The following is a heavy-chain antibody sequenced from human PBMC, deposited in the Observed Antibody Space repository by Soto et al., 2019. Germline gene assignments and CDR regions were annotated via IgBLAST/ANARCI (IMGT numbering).Heavy chain of an antibody. J-gene: IGHJ4*02. CDR1: GFTFSNFG. Sequence: QVHLVESGGGVVQPGGSLRLSCAASGFTFSNFGMLWVRQAPGKGLAWVAAITYTGSSKYYADSVKGRFTISRDTSTNTLFLQMSSLRPEDTAVYYCAGFWGPMASLVDDFWGQGTLVTVSS. D-gene: IGHD3-16*01. V-gene: IGHV3-30*03. CDR2: ITYTGSSK. CDR3: AGFWGPMASLVDDF.